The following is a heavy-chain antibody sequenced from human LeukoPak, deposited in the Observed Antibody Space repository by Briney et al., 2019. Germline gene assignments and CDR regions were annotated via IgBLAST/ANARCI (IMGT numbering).Heavy chain of an antibody. D-gene: IGHD2-2*03. J-gene: IGHJ6*02. CDR1: GYTFTSYG. CDR2: ISAYNGNT. CDR3: ARGEIGYLYGMDV. V-gene: IGHV1-18*01. Sequence: GASVKVSCKASGYTFTSYGISWVRQAPGQGLEWMGWISAYNGNTNYAQKLQGRVTMTTDTSTSTAYMELSSLRSEDTAVYYCARGEIGYLYGMDVWGQGTTVTVSS.